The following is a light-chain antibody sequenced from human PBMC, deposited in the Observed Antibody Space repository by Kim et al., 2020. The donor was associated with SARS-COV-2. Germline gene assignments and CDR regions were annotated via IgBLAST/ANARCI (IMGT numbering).Light chain of an antibody. V-gene: IGKV1-33*01. CDR2: DSS. CDR3: QQYERLPIT. CDR1: EDIRDH. Sequence: DIQMTQSPSSLSASVGDRVTITCRASEDIRDHLSWYQVTPGKAPKLLIYDSSNSETGVPLRFTGTGSGTDFAFTITSLQTEDFVTYNCQQYERLPITFAQETRLEIK. J-gene: IGKJ5*01.